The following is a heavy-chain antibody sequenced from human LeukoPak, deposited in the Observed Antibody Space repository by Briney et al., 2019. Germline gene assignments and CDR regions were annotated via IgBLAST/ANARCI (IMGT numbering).Heavy chain of an antibody. CDR3: ARGRIQLWSTSDAFDI. CDR1: GYTFSGYY. D-gene: IGHD5-18*01. V-gene: IGHV1-2*02. Sequence: GASVKVSCKASGYTFSGYYMHWVRQAPGQGLEWVGWINPNSGGTNYAQKFQGRVTMTRDTSISTAYMELSRLRSDDTAVYYCARGRIQLWSTSDAFDIWGQGTMVTVSS. CDR2: INPNSGGT. J-gene: IGHJ3*02.